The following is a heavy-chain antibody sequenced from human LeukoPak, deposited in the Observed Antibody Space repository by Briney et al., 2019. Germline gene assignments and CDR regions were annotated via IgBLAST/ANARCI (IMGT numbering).Heavy chain of an antibody. J-gene: IGHJ6*03. Sequence: SDTLSLTCAVYGGSLSGYYWNWVRQSPEKGLEWIAQINHSGNINYNPSLQSRLTISVDTSKSQFSLMLRSVTVADTAVYYCARRSYHLLYGYYYYYMDVWGKGTPVTVSS. CDR3: ARRSYHLLYGYYYYYMDV. D-gene: IGHD2-2*02. CDR2: INHSGNI. V-gene: IGHV4-34*01. CDR1: GGSLSGYY.